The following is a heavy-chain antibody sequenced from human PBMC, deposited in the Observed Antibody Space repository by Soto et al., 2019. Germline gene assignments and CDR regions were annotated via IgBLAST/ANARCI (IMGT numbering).Heavy chain of an antibody. D-gene: IGHD6-13*01. CDR2: ISYDGSNK. V-gene: IGHV3-30-3*01. J-gene: IGHJ6*02. CDR1: GFTFSSYA. Sequence: GGSLRLSCAASGFTFSSYAMHWVRQAPGKGLEWVAVISYDGSNKYYADSVKGRFTISRDNSKNTLYLQMNSLRAEDTAVYYCARDVGIATLYGMDVWGQGTTVTVSS. CDR3: ARDVGIATLYGMDV.